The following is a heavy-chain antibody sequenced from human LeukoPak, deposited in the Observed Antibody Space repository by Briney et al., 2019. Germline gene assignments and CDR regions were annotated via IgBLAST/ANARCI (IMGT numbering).Heavy chain of an antibody. Sequence: GGSLRLSCAASGFTFSSYWMSWVRQAPGKGLEWVSVIYSGGSTYYADSVKGRFTISRDNSKNTLYLQMNSLRAEDTAVYYCARGTYSYGSPYYFDYWGQGTLVTVSS. J-gene: IGHJ4*02. D-gene: IGHD5-18*01. CDR1: GFTFSSYW. CDR2: IYSGGST. V-gene: IGHV3-53*01. CDR3: ARGTYSYGSPYYFDY.